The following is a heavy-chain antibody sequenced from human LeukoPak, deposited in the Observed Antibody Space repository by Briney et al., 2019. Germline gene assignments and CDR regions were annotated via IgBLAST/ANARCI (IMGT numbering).Heavy chain of an antibody. V-gene: IGHV3-74*01. CDR3: ARVEWEDYYYYMDV. CDR1: GFTFSSYW. Sequence: PGGSLRLSCAASGFTFSSYWMHWGRQAPGKGLVWVSRINTGGSSTSYADSVKGRFTISRDNAKNTLYLQMNSLRAEDTAVYYCARVEWEDYYYYMDVWGKGTTVTVSS. J-gene: IGHJ6*03. D-gene: IGHD1-26*01. CDR2: INTGGSST.